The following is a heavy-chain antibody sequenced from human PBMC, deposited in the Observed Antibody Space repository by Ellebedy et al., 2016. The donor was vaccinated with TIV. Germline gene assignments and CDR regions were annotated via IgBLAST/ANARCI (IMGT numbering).Heavy chain of an antibody. CDR2: INPNSGST. V-gene: IGHV1-2*02. CDR1: GYPFTGYY. D-gene: IGHD6-19*01. CDR3: ARDLGQWLVRYCFDY. Sequence: AASVKVSCKASGYPFTGYYIHWVRQAPGQGLEWMGWINPNSGSTNFAQSFQGRVTVTSDTSISTASMELSRLTSDDTAVYFCARDLGQWLVRYCFDYWGQGTLVTVSS. J-gene: IGHJ4*02.